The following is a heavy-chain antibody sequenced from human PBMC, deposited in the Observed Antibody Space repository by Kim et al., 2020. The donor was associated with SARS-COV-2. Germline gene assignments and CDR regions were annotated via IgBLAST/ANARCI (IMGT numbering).Heavy chain of an antibody. V-gene: IGHV4-39*01. CDR1: GGSISSSSYY. D-gene: IGHD4-17*01. CDR3: ARLPQCGDYVCRIDY. CDR2: IYYSGST. J-gene: IGHJ4*02. Sequence: SETLSLTCTVSGGSISSSSYYWGWIRQPPGKGLEWIGSIYYSGSTYYNPSLKSRVTISVDTSKNQFSLKLSSVTAADTAVYYCARLPQCGDYVCRIDYWGQGTLVTVSS.